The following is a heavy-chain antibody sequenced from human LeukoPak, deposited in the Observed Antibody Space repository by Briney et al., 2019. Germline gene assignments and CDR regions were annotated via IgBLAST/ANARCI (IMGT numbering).Heavy chain of an antibody. CDR3: ARGATDAFDI. CDR2: LSSSGSTI. D-gene: IGHD1-26*01. J-gene: IGHJ3*02. Sequence: SGGSLRLSCAASGLTFSSYAMSWVRQAPGKGLEWVSYLSSSGSTIYYADSVKGRFTISRDNAKNSLYLQMNSLRAEDTAVYYCARGATDAFDIWGQGTMVTVSS. CDR1: GLTFSSYA. V-gene: IGHV3-48*04.